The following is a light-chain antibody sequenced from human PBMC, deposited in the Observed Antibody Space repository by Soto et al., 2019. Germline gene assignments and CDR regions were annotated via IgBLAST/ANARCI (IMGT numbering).Light chain of an antibody. CDR1: SSDVGSYNR. Sequence: QSVLTQPPSVSGSPGQSVTISCTGTSSDVGSYNRVSWYQQPPGTAPKLMIYEVTYRPSGVPDRFSGSKSGNTASLTISGLQPEDEGDYYCSSYTSSSTLVFGGGTKVTVL. CDR3: SSYTSSSTLV. V-gene: IGLV2-18*02. CDR2: EVT. J-gene: IGLJ2*01.